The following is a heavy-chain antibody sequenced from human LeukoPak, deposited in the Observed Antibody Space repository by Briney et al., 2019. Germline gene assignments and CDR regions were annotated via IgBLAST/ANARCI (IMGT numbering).Heavy chain of an antibody. CDR3: ARDNDSRDPPHFDY. D-gene: IGHD3-16*01. Sequence: ASVRVSCKASGYTFTGYYMHWVRQAPGQGLEWMGWTNPNSGGTNYAQKFQGRVTMTRDTSISTAYMELSSLRSEDTAVYYCARDNDSRDPPHFDYWGQGTLVTVSS. CDR2: TNPNSGGT. CDR1: GYTFTGYY. V-gene: IGHV1-2*02. J-gene: IGHJ4*02.